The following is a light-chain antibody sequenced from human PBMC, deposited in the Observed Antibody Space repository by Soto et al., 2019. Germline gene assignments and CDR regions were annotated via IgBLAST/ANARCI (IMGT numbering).Light chain of an antibody. CDR2: GAS. J-gene: IGKJ1*01. CDR3: QQYGSSPRT. V-gene: IGKV3-20*01. Sequence: EIVLTQSPGTLSLSPGERATLSCRASQTIKSTSLAWYQQRPGQAPSLLIYGASRRATGITDKFSGSGSGTDFPLTISRLEPEDSAVYYCQQYGSSPRTFGQGTKVEI. CDR1: QTIKSTS.